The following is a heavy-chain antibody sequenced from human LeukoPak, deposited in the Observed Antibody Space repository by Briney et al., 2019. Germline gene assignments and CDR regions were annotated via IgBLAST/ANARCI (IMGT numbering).Heavy chain of an antibody. D-gene: IGHD3-3*01. CDR3: ARVLSSFGVVRGAHFDY. CDR2: IYYSGST. V-gene: IGHV4-59*01. J-gene: IGHJ4*02. CDR1: GGSISSYY. Sequence: SETLSLTCTVSGGSISSYYWSWIRQPPGKGLEWIGYIYYSGSTNYNPSLKSRVTISVDTSKNQFSLKLSSVTAADTAVYYCARVLSSFGVVRGAHFDYWGQGTLVTVSS.